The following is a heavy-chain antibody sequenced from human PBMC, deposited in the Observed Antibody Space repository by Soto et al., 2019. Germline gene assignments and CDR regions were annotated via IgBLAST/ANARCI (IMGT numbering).Heavy chain of an antibody. CDR3: ARDQASRVDP. CDR1: GGSISSGDYY. V-gene: IGHV4-30-4*01. CDR2: IHYSGST. Sequence: PSETLAHTWTVSGGSISSGDYYWIWILQPPGKGLEWIGYIHYSGSTYYNPSLKSRVTISVDTSKNQFSLKLSSVTAADTAVYYCARDQASRVDPWGQGTLVTASS. J-gene: IGHJ5*02.